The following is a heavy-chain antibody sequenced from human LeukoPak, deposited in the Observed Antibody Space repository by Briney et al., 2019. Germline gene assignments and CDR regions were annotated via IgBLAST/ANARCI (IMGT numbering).Heavy chain of an antibody. CDR1: GFTFSSYG. V-gene: IGHV3-23*01. CDR2: ISGSGGST. Sequence: GGSLRLSCAASGFTFSSYGMSWVRQAPGKGLEWVSAISGSGGSTYYADSVKGRFTISRDNSKNTLYLQMNSLRAEDTAVYYCAKDLIAAAARGGYYWGQGTLVTVSS. CDR3: AKDLIAAAARGGYY. D-gene: IGHD6-13*01. J-gene: IGHJ4*02.